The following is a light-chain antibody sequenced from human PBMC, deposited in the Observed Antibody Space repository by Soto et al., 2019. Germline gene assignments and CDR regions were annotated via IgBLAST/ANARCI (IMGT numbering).Light chain of an antibody. CDR1: QSISSW. CDR2: DAS. CDR3: QQYNSYSTWT. J-gene: IGKJ1*01. V-gene: IGKV1-5*01. Sequence: DIQMTQSPSTLSASVGDRVTITCRASQSISSWLAWDQQKPGKAPKLLIYDASSLESGVPSRFGGSGSGTEFTLTISSLQPDDFATYYCQQYNSYSTWTFGQGTKVEIK.